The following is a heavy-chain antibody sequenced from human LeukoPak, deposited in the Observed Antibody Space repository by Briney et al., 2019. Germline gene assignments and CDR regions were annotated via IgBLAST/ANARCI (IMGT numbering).Heavy chain of an antibody. CDR2: ISYDGSNK. Sequence: QPGRSLRLSCAASGFTFSSYGMHWVRQAPGKGLEWVAVISYDGSNKYYADSVKGRFTISRDNSKNTLYLQMNSLRAEDTAVYYCARDRGGYDTYYFDYWGQGTLVTVSS. V-gene: IGHV3-30*03. CDR1: GFTFSSYG. D-gene: IGHD3-22*01. CDR3: ARDRGGYDTYYFDY. J-gene: IGHJ4*02.